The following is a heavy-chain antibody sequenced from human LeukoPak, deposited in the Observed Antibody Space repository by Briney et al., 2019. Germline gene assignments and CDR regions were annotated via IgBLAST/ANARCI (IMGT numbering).Heavy chain of an antibody. CDR3: AKGAYQLPNWFDP. D-gene: IGHD2-2*01. V-gene: IGHV3-53*01. CDR1: GFTVSSNY. J-gene: IGHJ5*02. Sequence: GGSLRLSCAASGFTVSSNYMSWVRQAPGKGLEWVSVIYSGGSTYYADSVKGRFTISRDNSKNTLYLQMNSLRAEDTAVYYCAKGAYQLPNWFDPWGQGTLVTVSS. CDR2: IYSGGST.